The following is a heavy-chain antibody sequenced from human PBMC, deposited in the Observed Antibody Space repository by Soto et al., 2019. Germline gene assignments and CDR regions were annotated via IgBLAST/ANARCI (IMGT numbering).Heavy chain of an antibody. CDR2: ILPVFGTT. CDR3: ARGGGGDYKLH. D-gene: IGHD1-26*01. Sequence: QVQLVQSGAEVKKPGSSVKVSCKSSGGNFNSFVFSWGRQAPGQGLEWIGGILPVFGTTDYAQKLEARVTITADESTSPAYVELSSLTSEDTAVYYCARGGGGDYKLHRGKGTLVTVYS. V-gene: IGHV1-69*12. CDR1: GGNFNSFV. J-gene: IGHJ4*02.